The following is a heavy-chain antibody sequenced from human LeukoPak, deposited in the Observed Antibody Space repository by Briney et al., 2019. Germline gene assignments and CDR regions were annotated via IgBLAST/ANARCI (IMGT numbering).Heavy chain of an antibody. CDR2: INHSGST. J-gene: IGHJ1*01. CDR1: GGSFSGYY. V-gene: IGHV4-34*01. Sequence: PSETLSLTCAVYGGSFSGYYWSWIRQPPGKGLEWIGEINHSGSTNYNPSLKSRVTISVDTSKNQFSLKLSSVTAADTAVYYCARERYSGSYSGPRRRVSAEYFQHWGQGTLVTVSS. CDR3: ARERYSGSYSGPRRRVSAEYFQH. D-gene: IGHD1-26*01.